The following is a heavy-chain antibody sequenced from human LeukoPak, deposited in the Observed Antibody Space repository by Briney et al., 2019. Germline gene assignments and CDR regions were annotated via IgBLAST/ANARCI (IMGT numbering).Heavy chain of an antibody. D-gene: IGHD4-17*01. CDR1: GGTFSSYA. V-gene: IGHV1-69*06. J-gene: IGHJ3*02. CDR2: IIPIFGTA. Sequence: RASVKVSCKASGGTFSSYAISWVRQAPGQGLEWMGGIIPIFGTAYYAQRFQGRVTITADKSTSTAYMELSSLRSEDTAVYYCARHGDSDAFDIWGQGTMVTVSS. CDR3: ARHGDSDAFDI.